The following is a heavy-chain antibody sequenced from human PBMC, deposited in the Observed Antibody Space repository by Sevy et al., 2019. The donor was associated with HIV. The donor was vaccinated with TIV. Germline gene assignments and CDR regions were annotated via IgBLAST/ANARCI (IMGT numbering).Heavy chain of an antibody. V-gene: IGHV3-30-3*01. CDR3: ARSQSSSWHYFDY. Sequence: GGSLRLSCAASGFTFTLYAIHWVRQAPGKGLEWVALISYSGTNKYYADSVKGRFTISRDDSKNTAYLQMNNLRTDDTAVYYCARSQSSSWHYFDYWGQGTLVTVSS. CDR2: ISYSGTNK. J-gene: IGHJ4*02. D-gene: IGHD6-13*01. CDR1: GFTFTLYA.